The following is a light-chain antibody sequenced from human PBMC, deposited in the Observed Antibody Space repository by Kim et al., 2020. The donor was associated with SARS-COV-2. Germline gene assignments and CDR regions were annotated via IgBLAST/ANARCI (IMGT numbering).Light chain of an antibody. CDR3: SSHTLRDTTI. CDR2: DVV. Sequence: QSALTQPASVSGSPGQSITISCTGTSSDVGAYNYVAWYQQHPGKAPKLIIIDVVRRPSGIPYRFSGSKSGNTASLTISGLQAEDEADYYCSSHTLRDTTIFGGGTQLTVL. CDR1: SSDVGAYNY. J-gene: IGLJ2*01. V-gene: IGLV2-14*03.